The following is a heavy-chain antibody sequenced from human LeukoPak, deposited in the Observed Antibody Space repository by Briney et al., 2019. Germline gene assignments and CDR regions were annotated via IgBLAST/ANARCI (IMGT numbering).Heavy chain of an antibody. V-gene: IGHV4-59*12. CDR1: AGSISSYY. D-gene: IGHD5-12*01. CDR2: IYYSGST. J-gene: IGHJ6*03. CDR3: ARDWVYSGYDYHYYYYYMDV. Sequence: PSETLSLTCTVSAGSISSYYWSWIRQPPGKGLEWIGYIYYSGSTNYNPSLKSRVTISVDTSKNQFSLKLSSVTAADTAVYYCARDWVYSGYDYHYYYYYMDVWGKGTTVTISS.